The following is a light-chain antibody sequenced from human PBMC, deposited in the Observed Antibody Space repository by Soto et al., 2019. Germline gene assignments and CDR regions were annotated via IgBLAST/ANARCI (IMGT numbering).Light chain of an antibody. Sequence: QSVLTQSASVSGSPGQSITISCTGTSSDVGAYYSVSWYQHHPGKAPKLIIYGVTNRPSGVSNRFSGSKSGNTASLTISGLQAEDEADYHCSSYTSGSSHYVFGTGTQLTVL. J-gene: IGLJ1*01. V-gene: IGLV2-14*01. CDR1: SSDVGAYYS. CDR2: GVT. CDR3: SSYTSGSSHYV.